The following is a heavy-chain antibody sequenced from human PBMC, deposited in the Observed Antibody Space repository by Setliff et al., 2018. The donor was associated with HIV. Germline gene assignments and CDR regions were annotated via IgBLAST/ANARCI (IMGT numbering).Heavy chain of an antibody. CDR2: IRYSGNT. D-gene: IGHD3-10*01. CDR1: GASINSMTDY. J-gene: IGHJ4*02. Sequence: SETLSLTCTVSGASINSMTDYWGWIRQPPGKGLEWIASIRYSGNTFYNPSLKSRTTIYVDTSKNQFSLKLTSVTAADTAVYFCAKQSPGGFDYWGQGTLVTVSS. CDR3: AKQSPGGFDY. V-gene: IGHV4-39*01.